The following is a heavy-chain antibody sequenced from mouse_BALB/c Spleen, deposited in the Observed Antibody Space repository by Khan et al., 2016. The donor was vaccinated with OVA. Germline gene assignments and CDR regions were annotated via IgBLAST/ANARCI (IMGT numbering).Heavy chain of an antibody. D-gene: IGHD3-3*01. J-gene: IGHJ1*01. CDR1: GYTFTNYG. V-gene: IGHV9-1*02. CDR2: INTYTGEP. Sequence: QIQLVQSGPELKKPGETVKISCKASGYTFTNYGMNWVKQAPGKGLKWMGWINTYTGEPTYADDFKGRFVFSLETSASTAYLQISNLKNEDMTTDFCARSCYYWYSDVWGAGTTVTVSS. CDR3: ARSCYYWYSDV.